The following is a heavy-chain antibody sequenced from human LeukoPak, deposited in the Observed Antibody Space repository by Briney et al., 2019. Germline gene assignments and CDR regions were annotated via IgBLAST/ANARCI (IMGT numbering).Heavy chain of an antibody. V-gene: IGHV4-30-2*01. J-gene: IGHJ4*02. Sequence: SETLSLTCAVSGGSISSGGYSWSWIRQPPGKGLEWIEYIYHSGSTYYNPSLKSRVTISVDTSKDQFSLKLSSVTAADTAVYYCARASGVMDLSYWGQGTLVTVSS. CDR2: IYHSGST. D-gene: IGHD3-16*01. CDR1: GGSISSGGYS. CDR3: ARASGVMDLSY.